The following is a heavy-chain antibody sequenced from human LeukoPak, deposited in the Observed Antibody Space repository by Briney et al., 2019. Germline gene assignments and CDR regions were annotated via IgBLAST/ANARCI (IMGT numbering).Heavy chain of an antibody. J-gene: IGHJ4*02. CDR3: ATTTIRLGY. CDR2: INHSGST. CDR1: GGSFSGYY. Sequence: SETLSLTCAVYGGSFSGYYWSWIRQPPGKGLEWIGEINHSGSTNYNPSLKSRVTISVDTSKDQFSLKLSSVTAADTAVYYCATTTIRLGYWGQGTLVTVSS. V-gene: IGHV4-34*01. D-gene: IGHD1-26*01.